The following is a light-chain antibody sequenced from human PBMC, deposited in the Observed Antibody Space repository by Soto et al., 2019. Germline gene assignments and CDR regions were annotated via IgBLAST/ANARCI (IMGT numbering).Light chain of an antibody. V-gene: IGKV1-5*01. Sequence: DIQMTQSPSTLSASVGDRVTITCRASQSISDWLAWFQLKPGKAPKLLIYDASSLESGVPSRFSGSGSGTEFTLTISSLQPDDFATYYCQQYDNYKPLTFGGGTKVDIK. CDR3: QQYDNYKPLT. CDR2: DAS. CDR1: QSISDW. J-gene: IGKJ4*01.